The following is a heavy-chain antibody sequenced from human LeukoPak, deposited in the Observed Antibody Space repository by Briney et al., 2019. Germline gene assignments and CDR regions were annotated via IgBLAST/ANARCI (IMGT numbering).Heavy chain of an antibody. V-gene: IGHV3-23*01. CDR2: ISGSGGST. CDR3: AKGDSDYGDYGASFDY. Sequence: GGSLRLSCAASGFTFSTYAMSWVRQAPGKGLEWVSAISGSGGSTYYADSVKGRFTISRDNSKNTLYLQMNSLRAEDTAVYYCAKGDSDYGDYGASFDYWGQGTLVTVSS. J-gene: IGHJ4*02. D-gene: IGHD4-17*01. CDR1: GFTFSTYA.